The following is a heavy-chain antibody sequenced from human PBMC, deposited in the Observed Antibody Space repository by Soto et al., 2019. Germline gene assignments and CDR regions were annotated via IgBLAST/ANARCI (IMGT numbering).Heavy chain of an antibody. Sequence: ASVKVSCKASGGTFSSYAISWVRQAPGQGLEWMGGIIPIFGTANYAQKFQGRVTITADESTSTAYMELSSLRSEDTAVYYCARWGGRDGYNWGYYFDYWGQGTLVTVSS. V-gene: IGHV1-69*13. D-gene: IGHD5-12*01. CDR1: GGTFSSYA. CDR2: IIPIFGTA. CDR3: ARWGGRDGYNWGYYFDY. J-gene: IGHJ4*02.